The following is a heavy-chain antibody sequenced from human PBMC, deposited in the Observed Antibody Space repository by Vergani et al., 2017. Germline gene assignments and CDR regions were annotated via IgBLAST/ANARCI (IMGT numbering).Heavy chain of an antibody. CDR2: VYWNDDE. CDR1: GFSLTTGGEG. CDR3: VHRLGYFDWDGAFDV. V-gene: IGHV2-5*01. J-gene: IGHJ3*01. D-gene: IGHD3-9*01. Sequence: QITLRESGPTLVKPTQTPTLTCTFPGFSLTTGGEGVGWIRQPPGRALEWLAFVYWNDDERYSPSLKSRVTITKDTSKNEVILTIATMDAMDTATYYCVHRLGYFDWDGAFDVWGPGTMVTVSS.